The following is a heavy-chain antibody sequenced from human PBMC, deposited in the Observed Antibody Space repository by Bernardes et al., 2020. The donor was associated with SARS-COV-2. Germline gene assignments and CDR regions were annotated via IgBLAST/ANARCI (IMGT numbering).Heavy chain of an antibody. J-gene: IGHJ3*02. V-gene: IGHV4-34*01. CDR1: GGSFSDYY. CDR3: ARGYKAVDTFDI. D-gene: IGHD1-20*01. CDR2: INHSGST. Sequence: SETLSLTCAVYGGSFSDYYWTWIRQPPGKGLEWVGEINHSGSTNYNPSLKSRVTMSVDTSKNQFSLKLNSVTAADTAVYYCARGYKAVDTFDIWGQGTMVTVSS.